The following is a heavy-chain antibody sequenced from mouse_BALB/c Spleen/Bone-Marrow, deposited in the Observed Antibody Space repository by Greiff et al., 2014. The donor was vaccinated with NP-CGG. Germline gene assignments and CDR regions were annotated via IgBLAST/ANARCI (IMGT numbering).Heavy chain of an antibody. D-gene: IGHD1-1*01. J-gene: IGHJ2*01. CDR1: GFNIKDTY. V-gene: IGHV14-3*02. CDR2: IDPANGNT. Sequence: VQLKESGAELVKPGASVKLSCTASGFNIKDTYMHWVKQRPEQGLEWIGRIDPANGNTKYDPKFQGKATITADTSSNTAYLQLSSPTSEDTAVYYCASYYYGHYFDYWGQGTTLTVSS. CDR3: ASYYYGHYFDY.